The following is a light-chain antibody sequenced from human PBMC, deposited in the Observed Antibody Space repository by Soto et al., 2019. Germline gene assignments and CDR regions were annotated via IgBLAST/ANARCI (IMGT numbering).Light chain of an antibody. CDR3: QHYGTSAL. V-gene: IGKV3-20*01. CDR2: AS. Sequence: EIVLTQSPGTLSLSPGERATLSCRASQSVSDMYLAWYQQKPGQAPRLLIYASNRATGIPDRFSGSGSGTDFTFTISRLEPDDFAVYYCQHYGTSALFGPGTKVEIK. CDR1: QSVSDMY. J-gene: IGKJ3*01.